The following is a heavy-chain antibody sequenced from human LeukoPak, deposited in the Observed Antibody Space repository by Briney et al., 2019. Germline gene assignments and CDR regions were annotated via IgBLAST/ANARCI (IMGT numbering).Heavy chain of an antibody. CDR1: GFTFGDYA. D-gene: IGHD3-22*01. V-gene: IGHV3-49*03. Sequence: GGSLRLSCTASGFTFGDYAMSWFRQAPGKGLEWVGFIRSKAYGGTTEYAASVKGRFTISRDDSESIAYLQMNSLKTEDTAVYYCTRGYYYDSSGYYWDPAFDYWGQGTLVTVSS. CDR3: TRGYYYDSSGYYWDPAFDY. CDR2: IRSKAYGGTT. J-gene: IGHJ4*02.